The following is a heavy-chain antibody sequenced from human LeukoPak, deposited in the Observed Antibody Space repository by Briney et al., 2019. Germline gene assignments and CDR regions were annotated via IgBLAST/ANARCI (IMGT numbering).Heavy chain of an antibody. Sequence: ASVKVSCKASGYTFTSYGISWVRQAPGQGLEWMGWINSYNGNTKYAQKLQGRVTMTTDTSTSTVYMELRSLRSDDTAVYYCARVMGYYDILTGYYRRCWFDPWGQGTLVTVSS. V-gene: IGHV1-18*01. CDR3: ARVMGYYDILTGYYRRCWFDP. J-gene: IGHJ5*02. CDR2: INSYNGNT. CDR1: GYTFTSYG. D-gene: IGHD3-9*01.